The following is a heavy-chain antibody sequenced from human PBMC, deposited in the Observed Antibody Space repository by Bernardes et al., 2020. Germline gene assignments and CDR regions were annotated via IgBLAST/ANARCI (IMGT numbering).Heavy chain of an antibody. CDR1: GFSLSTSGVG. J-gene: IGHJ5*02. Sequence: SVPTLVKPTQTLTLTCTFSGFSLSTSGVGVGWIRQPPGKALEWLALIYWNDDKRYSPSLKSRLTITKDTSKNQVVLTMTNMDPVDTATYYCAHRTYYYDSSGYPFDPWGQGTLVTVSS. D-gene: IGHD3-22*01. V-gene: IGHV2-5*01. CDR3: AHRTYYYDSSGYPFDP. CDR2: IYWNDDK.